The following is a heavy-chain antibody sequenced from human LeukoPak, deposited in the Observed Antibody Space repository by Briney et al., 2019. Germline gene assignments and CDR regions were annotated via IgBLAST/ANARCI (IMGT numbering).Heavy chain of an antibody. J-gene: IGHJ4*02. D-gene: IGHD3-10*01. Sequence: GGAPRLSCAAPGFTFTSYWMSWVRQAPGKGLDGVANIRQDGSEKYYVDSVKGRFTVSRDNAKSSLYLQMNSLRAEETAVYYCARAGSGRGYDYWGQGTLVTVSS. CDR2: IRQDGSEK. V-gene: IGHV3-7*01. CDR1: GFTFTSYW. CDR3: ARAGSGRGYDY.